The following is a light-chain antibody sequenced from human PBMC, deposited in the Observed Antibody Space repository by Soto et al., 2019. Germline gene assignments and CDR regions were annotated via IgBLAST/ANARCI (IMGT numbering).Light chain of an antibody. J-gene: IGKJ2*01. V-gene: IGKV3-11*01. Sequence: EIVLTQSPATLSLSPGERATLSCRASQSVSSSLAWYQQKPGQAPRLLIYDASNRATDIPARFTGSGSGTDFTLTISSLEPEDFAVYYCQQRSNSPSTFGQGTKLEIK. CDR1: QSVSSS. CDR2: DAS. CDR3: QQRSNSPST.